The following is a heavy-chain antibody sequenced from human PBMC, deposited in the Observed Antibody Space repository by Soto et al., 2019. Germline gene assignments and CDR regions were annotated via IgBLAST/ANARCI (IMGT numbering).Heavy chain of an antibody. Sequence: PETLSLTCTVSGGSIRSSNYYWAWVRKPPGKGLEWIANIYYSGDTYFHPSLRSRLTVSVDTSKNQFSLKLSSLTAADTAMYYCASLQVPGNFDYWGQGTLVTVSS. CDR1: GGSIRSSNYY. J-gene: IGHJ4*02. D-gene: IGHD6-13*01. CDR3: ASLQVPGNFDY. CDR2: IYYSGDT. V-gene: IGHV4-39*01.